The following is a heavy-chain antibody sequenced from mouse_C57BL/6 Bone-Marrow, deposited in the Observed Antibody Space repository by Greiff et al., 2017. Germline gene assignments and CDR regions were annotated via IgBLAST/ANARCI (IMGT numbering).Heavy chain of an antibody. J-gene: IGHJ4*01. CDR3: ARSRNPYKDAMDY. D-gene: IGHD1-3*01. V-gene: IGHV1-64*01. CDR1: GYTFTSYW. CDR2: IHPNSGST. Sequence: QVQLQQPGAELVKPGASVKLSCKASGYTFTSYWMHWVKQRPGQGLEWIGMIHPNSGSTNYNERFKSKATLTVDKSSSTAYMQLSSLTSEDSAVYYCARSRNPYKDAMDYWGQGTSVTVS.